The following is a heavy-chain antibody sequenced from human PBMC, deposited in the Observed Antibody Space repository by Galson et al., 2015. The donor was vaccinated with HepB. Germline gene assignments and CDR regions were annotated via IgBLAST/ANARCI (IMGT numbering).Heavy chain of an antibody. D-gene: IGHD6-19*01. CDR2: ITGSGSGT. CDR1: GFTFRSYA. CDR3: AKEGDGSGWETFVD. V-gene: IGHV3-23*01. Sequence: SLRLSCAASGFTFRSYAMSWVRQAPGKGLDWVSTITGSGSGTYYADSVKGRFTISRDNSKNTLYLQMTSLRAEDTAVYFCAKEGDGSGWETFVDWGQGTLVTVSS. J-gene: IGHJ4*02.